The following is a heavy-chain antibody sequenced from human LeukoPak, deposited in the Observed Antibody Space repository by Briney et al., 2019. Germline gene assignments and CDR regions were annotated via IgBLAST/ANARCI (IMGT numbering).Heavy chain of an antibody. V-gene: IGHV1-18*01. CDR1: GYTFTSYG. CDR2: ISAYNGNT. D-gene: IGHD6-6*01. CDR3: ARYFSQQQLVVPVAAY. J-gene: IGHJ4*02. Sequence: ASVKVSCKASGYTFTSYGISWVRQAPGQGLEWMGWISAYNGNTNYAQKHQGRVTMTTDTSTSTAYMELRSLRSDDTDGYYCARYFSQQQLVVPVAAYWGQGTLVTVPS.